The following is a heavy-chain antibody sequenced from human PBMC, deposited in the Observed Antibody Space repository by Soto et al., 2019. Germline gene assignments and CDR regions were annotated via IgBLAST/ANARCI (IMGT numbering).Heavy chain of an antibody. CDR3: ARATRYFGSFDS. J-gene: IGHJ4*02. V-gene: IGHV3-53*01. Sequence: PGGSLRLSCAASGFSVINNYMTWVRQAPGKGLEWVSIIYSGGSTYYSESVKGRTTISRDTSKNIVFLQVNSLRAEDTAVYFCARATRYFGSFDSWGQGTLVTSPQ. CDR2: IYSGGST. D-gene: IGHD3-3*01. CDR1: GFSVINNY.